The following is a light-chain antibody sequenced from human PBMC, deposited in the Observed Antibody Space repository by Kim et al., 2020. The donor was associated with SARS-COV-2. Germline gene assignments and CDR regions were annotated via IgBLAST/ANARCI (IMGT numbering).Light chain of an antibody. CDR2: SNN. J-gene: IGLJ3*02. V-gene: IGLV1-44*01. CDR3: ALWDDSLNGV. Sequence: PGQRVTIAGSGSSSNIGSNTVNWYQQLPGTAPKLLIYSNNQRPSGVPDRFSGSKSGTSASLAISGLQSDDEADYYCALWDDSLNGVFGGGTQLTVL. CDR1: SSNIGSNT.